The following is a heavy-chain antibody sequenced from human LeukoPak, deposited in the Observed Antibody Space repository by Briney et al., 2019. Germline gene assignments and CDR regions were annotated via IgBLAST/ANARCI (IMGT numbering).Heavy chain of an antibody. D-gene: IGHD5-18*01. J-gene: IGHJ4*02. CDR2: IYYSGST. Sequence: SETLSLTCTVSGGSISSGDYYWSWIRQPPGKGLEWIGYIYYSGSTYYNPSLKSRVTISVDTSKNQFSLKLSSVTAADTAVYYWARPTRGYSYGPIDYWGQGTLVTVSS. CDR3: ARPTRGYSYGPIDY. V-gene: IGHV4-30-4*02. CDR1: GGSISSGDYY.